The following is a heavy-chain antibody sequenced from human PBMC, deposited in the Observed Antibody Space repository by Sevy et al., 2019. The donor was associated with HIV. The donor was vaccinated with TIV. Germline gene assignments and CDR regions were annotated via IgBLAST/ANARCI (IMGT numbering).Heavy chain of an antibody. CDR1: GFTFSNAW. Sequence: GGSLRLSCAASGFTFSNAWMSWVRQAPGKGLEWVGRIKSKTDGGTTDYAAPVKGRFTISRDDSKNTLYLQMNSLKTEDTAVYYCTTRYGRNPYYFDYWGQGTLVTVSS. CDR2: IKSKTDGGTT. V-gene: IGHV3-15*01. D-gene: IGHD5-18*01. CDR3: TTRYGRNPYYFDY. J-gene: IGHJ4*02.